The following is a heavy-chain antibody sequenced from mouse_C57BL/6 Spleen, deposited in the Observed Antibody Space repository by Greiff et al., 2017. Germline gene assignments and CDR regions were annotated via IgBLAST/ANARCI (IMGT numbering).Heavy chain of an antibody. D-gene: IGHD2-1*01. CDR2: IDPSDSYT. Sequence: VQLQQSGAELVMPGASVKLSCKASGYTFTSYWMHWVKQRPGQGLEWIGEIDPSDSYTNYNQKFKGKSTLTVDKSSSTAYMQLSSLTSEDSAVYYCAIYSEYAMDYWGQGTSVTVSS. J-gene: IGHJ4*01. CDR1: GYTFTSYW. CDR3: AIYSEYAMDY. V-gene: IGHV1-69*01.